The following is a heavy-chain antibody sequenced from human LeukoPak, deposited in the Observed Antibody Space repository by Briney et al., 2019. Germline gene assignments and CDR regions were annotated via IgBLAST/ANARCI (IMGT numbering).Heavy chain of an antibody. CDR2: IRNKANSYTT. Sequence: GGSLRLSCAASGFTFSSYGMDWVRQAPGKGLEWVGRIRNKANSYTTEYAASVKGRFTISRDDSKNSLYLQMSSLKTEDTALYYCARARYSANDYSDYWGQGTLVTVSS. V-gene: IGHV3-72*01. CDR3: ARARYSANDYSDY. D-gene: IGHD1-26*01. J-gene: IGHJ4*02. CDR1: GFTFSSYG.